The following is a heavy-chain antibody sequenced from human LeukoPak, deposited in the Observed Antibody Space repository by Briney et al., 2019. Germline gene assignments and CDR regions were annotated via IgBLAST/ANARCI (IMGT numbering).Heavy chain of an antibody. CDR3: ARAGYGGFYSDY. D-gene: IGHD5-18*01. J-gene: IGHJ4*02. V-gene: IGHV4-34*01. CDR2: IDGGIT. CDR1: GGSSIGYS. Sequence: SETLSLTCAVYGGSSIGYSWTWVRQPPGKGLEWIGEIDGGITNYRPSLKSRVTISVDTSKNQLSLKLSSVTAADTAVYYCARAGYGGFYSDYWGQGTLVTVSS.